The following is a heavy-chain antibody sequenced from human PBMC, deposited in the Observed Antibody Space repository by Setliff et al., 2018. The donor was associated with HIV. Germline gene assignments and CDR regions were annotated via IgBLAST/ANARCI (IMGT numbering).Heavy chain of an antibody. CDR2: IHHSGGT. V-gene: IGHV4-59*11. CDR1: YGSISGHY. CDR3: ARLPDIDSWPFDY. J-gene: IGHJ4*02. D-gene: IGHD6-13*01. Sequence: SETLSLTCTVSYGSISGHYWTWIRQPPGKGLEWIGHIHHSGGTQYNPSLMSRLTMSVDSSKNQFSLSLSSVTAADTAVYYCARLPDIDSWPFDYWARGTLVTVSS.